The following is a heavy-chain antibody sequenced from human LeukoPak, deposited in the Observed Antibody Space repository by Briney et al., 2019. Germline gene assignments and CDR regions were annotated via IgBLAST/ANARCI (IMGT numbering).Heavy chain of an antibody. CDR3: AKGRYCSSTSCGYYGMDV. J-gene: IGHJ6*04. V-gene: IGHV3-30*18. CDR2: ISYDGSNK. Sequence: GGSLRLPCAASGFTFSSYGMHGVRQAPGKGLDGVAFISYDGSNKYYADSVKGRFTTSRDNSKNTRYLQMSSLRAEDTAVYYCAKGRYCSSTSCGYYGMDVGGKGTTVTVSS. D-gene: IGHD2-2*01. CDR1: GFTFSSYG.